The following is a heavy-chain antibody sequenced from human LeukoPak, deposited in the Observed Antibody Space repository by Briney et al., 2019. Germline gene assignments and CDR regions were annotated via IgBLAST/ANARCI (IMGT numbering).Heavy chain of an antibody. D-gene: IGHD3-10*01. CDR2: ITGSGPYM. V-gene: IGHV3-21*06. CDR1: GFTFSTFA. Sequence: PGGSLRLSCAASGFTFSTFAMHWVRLSPGKGLEWVSSITGSGPYMLYADSVKHRFTISRDNTKNLLYLEMNSLRAEDTAMYFCVRDVGAIRGEVYFDYWGQGTLVTVSS. CDR3: VRDVGAIRGEVYFDY. J-gene: IGHJ4*02.